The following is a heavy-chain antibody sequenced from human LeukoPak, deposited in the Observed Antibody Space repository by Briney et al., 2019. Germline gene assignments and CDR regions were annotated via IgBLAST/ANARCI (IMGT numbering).Heavy chain of an antibody. CDR3: AREGRERPHYYDY. CDR2: INPYSGYT. V-gene: IGHV1-2*02. J-gene: IGHJ4*02. CDR1: GYTFTGYY. D-gene: IGHD1-26*01. Sequence: ASVEVSCKASGYTFTGYYMHWVRQAPGQGLEWMGWINPYSGYTKYAQKFQDRVTMTRDTSINTAYLELSSLRFDDTAVYYCAREGRERPHYYDYWGQGSLVAVSS.